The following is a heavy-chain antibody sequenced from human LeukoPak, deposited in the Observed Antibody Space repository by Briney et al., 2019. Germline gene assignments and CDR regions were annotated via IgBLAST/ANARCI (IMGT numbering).Heavy chain of an antibody. J-gene: IGHJ4*02. CDR2: IKSKTDGCTT. V-gene: IGHV3-15*05. CDR3: TADPPGMSTSTGIDH. D-gene: IGHD2-2*01. Sequence: KPGGSLRLSCAASAFTVSNAWMTWVRQIPGKGVEWDGRIKSKTDGCTTDYAAPVKGIFTISRDDSKNMLYLQMNSLKVEDTAVYYCTADPPGMSTSTGIDHWGQGTLATVSS. CDR1: AFTVSNAW.